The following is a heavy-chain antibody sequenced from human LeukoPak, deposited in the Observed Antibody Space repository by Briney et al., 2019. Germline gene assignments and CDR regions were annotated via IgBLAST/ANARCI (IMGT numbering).Heavy chain of an antibody. CDR1: GGSIRNYY. Sequence: SETLSLTCTVSGGSIRNYYWSWIRQPPGKGLEWIRYISYSGSTNYNPSLKSRVTISVDMSKNHFSLKLSSVTAADTAVYYCARAMSFDYWGQGTLVTVSS. CDR2: ISYSGST. V-gene: IGHV4-59*01. J-gene: IGHJ4*02. CDR3: ARAMSFDY.